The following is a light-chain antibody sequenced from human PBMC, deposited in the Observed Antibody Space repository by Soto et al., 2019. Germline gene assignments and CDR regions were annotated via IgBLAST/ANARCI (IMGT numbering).Light chain of an antibody. CDR2: GAS. CDR1: QSVSSSY. V-gene: IGKV3-20*01. J-gene: IGKJ2*01. Sequence: EIVLTQSPGTLSLSPGERATLSCRASQSVSSSYLAWYQHKPGQAPRLLIYGASSRATGIPDRFIRSGSGTDFTLTINSLEPEDFAVYYCQQYGPSVWGTFGQGTKLEIK. CDR3: QQYGPSVWGT.